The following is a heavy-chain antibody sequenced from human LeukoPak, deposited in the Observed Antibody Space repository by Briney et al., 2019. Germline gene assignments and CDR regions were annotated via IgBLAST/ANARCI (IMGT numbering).Heavy chain of an antibody. CDR3: AAGYSYARTLDY. D-gene: IGHD5-18*01. CDR1: DDSITMYY. J-gene: IGHJ4*02. Sequence: PSETLSLTCSVSDDSITMYYWTWIRQPPGKGLEWIGYVDHTGSTYYNPSLKSRVTISVDTSKNQFSLKLSSVTAADTAVYYCAAGYSYARTLDYWGQGTLVTVSS. V-gene: IGHV4-59*12. CDR2: VDHTGST.